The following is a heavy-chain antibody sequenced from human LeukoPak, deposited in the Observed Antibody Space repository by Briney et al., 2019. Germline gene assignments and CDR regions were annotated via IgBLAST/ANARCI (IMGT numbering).Heavy chain of an antibody. J-gene: IGHJ3*02. CDR1: GGSISSYY. CDR2: IYTSGST. CDR3: ARARLAFDAFDI. D-gene: IGHD6-19*01. V-gene: IGHV4-4*07. Sequence: PSETLSLTCTVSGGSISSYYWSWIRQLAGKRLEWMGRIYTSGSTNYNPSLKSRVTISVDKSKDQFSLKLSSVTAADTAVYYCARARLAFDAFDIWGQGTMVTVSS.